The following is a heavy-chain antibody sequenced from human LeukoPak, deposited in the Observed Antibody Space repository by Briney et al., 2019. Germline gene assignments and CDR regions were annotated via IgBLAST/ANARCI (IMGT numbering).Heavy chain of an antibody. J-gene: IGHJ4*02. CDR2: IYHSGST. D-gene: IGHD3-10*01. V-gene: IGHV4-30-2*01. CDR1: GGSISSGGYS. Sequence: PSETLSLTCAVSGGSISSGGYSWSWIRQPPGKGLGWIGYIYHSGSTYYNPSLKSRVTISVDRSKNQFSLKLSSVTAADTAVYYCARDDGSYYFDYWGQGTLVTVSS. CDR3: ARDDGSYYFDY.